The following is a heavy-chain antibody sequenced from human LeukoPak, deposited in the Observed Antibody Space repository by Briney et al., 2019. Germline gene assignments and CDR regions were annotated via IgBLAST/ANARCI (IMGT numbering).Heavy chain of an antibody. J-gene: IGHJ5*02. CDR1: GYTFSSYG. CDR2: ISPYNVNT. V-gene: IGHV1-18*01. CDR3: ARDHVHNWNDAEPFDP. D-gene: IGHD1-20*01. Sequence: GASVNVSCTTSGYTFSSYGISWVRQAPGQGLEWMGWISPYNVNTKYAQKFQGRVTMTTDTSTNTVFMQLRSLRSDDTAVYYCARDHVHNWNDAEPFDPWGQGTLVTVSS.